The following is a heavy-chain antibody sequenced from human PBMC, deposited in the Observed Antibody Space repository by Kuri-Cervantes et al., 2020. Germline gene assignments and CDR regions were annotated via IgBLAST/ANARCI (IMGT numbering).Heavy chain of an antibody. V-gene: IGHV2-26*01. CDR1: GFSLNNVRMS. D-gene: IGHD4-23*01. J-gene: IGHJ4*02. CDR2: ISSNDEK. Sequence: SGPTLVKPTETLTLTCTVSGFSLNNVRMSVSWIRQPPGKALEWLAHISSNDEKSYNESLKTRLTISKDTSGGQVVLTMTNVDVVDTATYYCAHRGGNFWTGYSFDYWGQGTLVTVSS. CDR3: AHRGGNFWTGYSFDY.